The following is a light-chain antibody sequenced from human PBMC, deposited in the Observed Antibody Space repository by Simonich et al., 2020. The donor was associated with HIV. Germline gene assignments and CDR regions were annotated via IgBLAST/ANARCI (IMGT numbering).Light chain of an antibody. CDR1: QSILYSSNNKNY. J-gene: IGKJ1*01. CDR2: WAS. CDR3: QQYYSTPPT. V-gene: IGKV4-1*01. Sequence: DIVMTQSPDSLAVSLGERATIKCKSSQSILYSSNNKNYLAWYQQKLGQPPKLLIYWASTRASGVPDRFSASGSGTEFTLTISSLQAEDVAIYYCQQYYSTPPTFGQGTKVEIK.